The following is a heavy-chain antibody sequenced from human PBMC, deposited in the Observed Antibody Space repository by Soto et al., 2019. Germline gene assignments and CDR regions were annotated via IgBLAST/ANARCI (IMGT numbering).Heavy chain of an antibody. D-gene: IGHD3-10*01. Sequence: QVQLVESGGGVVQPGRSLRLSCAASGFTFSSYAMQWVRQAPGKGLEWVAVISYVGGNKYYGDSVKGRFTISRDNSKNTLYLQINSLRAEDTAVYYCARPDYGSGSYPEYWGQGTLVTVSS. CDR2: ISYVGGNK. J-gene: IGHJ4*02. V-gene: IGHV3-30-3*01. CDR1: GFTFSSYA. CDR3: ARPDYGSGSYPEY.